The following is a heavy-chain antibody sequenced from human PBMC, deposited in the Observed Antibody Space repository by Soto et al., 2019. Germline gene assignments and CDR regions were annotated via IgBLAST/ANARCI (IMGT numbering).Heavy chain of an antibody. V-gene: IGHV3-21*01. J-gene: IGHJ3*02. Sequence: PGGSLRLSCAASGFTFSSYSMNWVRQAPGKGLEWVSSISSSSSYIYYADSVKGRFTISRGNAKNSLYLQMNSLRAEDTAVYYCARDMYCSGGSCGRWDAFDIWGQGTMVTVSS. D-gene: IGHD2-15*01. CDR3: ARDMYCSGGSCGRWDAFDI. CDR1: GFTFSSYS. CDR2: ISSSSSYI.